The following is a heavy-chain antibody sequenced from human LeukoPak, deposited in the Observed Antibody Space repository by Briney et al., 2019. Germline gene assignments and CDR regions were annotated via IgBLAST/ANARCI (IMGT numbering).Heavy chain of an antibody. Sequence: ASVKVSCKTSGHTFNSYDINWVRQTTGQGLGWMGWMNPHSGNTDYAQKLQGRVTITRNTSISTVYMELTSLRYEDTAVYYCARRELFGDYFDSWGQGTLVTVSS. CDR3: ARRELFGDYFDS. J-gene: IGHJ4*02. D-gene: IGHD3-10*01. CDR1: GHTFNSYD. CDR2: MNPHSGNT. V-gene: IGHV1-8*01.